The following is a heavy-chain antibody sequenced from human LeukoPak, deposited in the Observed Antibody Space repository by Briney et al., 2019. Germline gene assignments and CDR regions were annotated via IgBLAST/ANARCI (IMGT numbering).Heavy chain of an antibody. J-gene: IGHJ4*02. Sequence: GGSLRLSCAASGFTFSSYAMSWVRQAPGKGLEWVSAISGSGGSAYYADSVKGRFTISRDNSKNTLYLQMNSLRAEDTAIYYCAKERNRSTSCYYYWGQGTLVTVSS. V-gene: IGHV3-23*01. D-gene: IGHD2-2*01. CDR1: GFTFSSYA. CDR2: ISGSGGSA. CDR3: AKERNRSTSCYYY.